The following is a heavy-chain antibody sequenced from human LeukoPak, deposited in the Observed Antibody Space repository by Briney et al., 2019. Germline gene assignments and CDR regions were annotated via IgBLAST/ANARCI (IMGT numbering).Heavy chain of an antibody. D-gene: IGHD6-13*01. CDR2: ISYDGSNK. J-gene: IGHJ6*02. V-gene: IGHV3-30*04. CDR1: GFTFSSYA. CDR3: ARSEQQLYYYYGMDV. Sequence: PGGSLRLSCAASGFTFSSYAMHWVRQAPGKGLEWVAVISYDGSNKYYADSVKGRFTISRDNSKNTLYLQMNSLRAEDTAVYYCARSEQQLYYYYGMDVWGQGTTVTVSS.